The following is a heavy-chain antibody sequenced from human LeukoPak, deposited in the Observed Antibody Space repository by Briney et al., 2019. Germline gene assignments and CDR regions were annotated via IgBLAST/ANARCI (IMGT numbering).Heavy chain of an antibody. Sequence: GGSLRLSCSASGFTFSSYAMSWVRQAPGKGLEWVSAISGSGGSTYNADSVKGRFTISRDNAKNSLYLQMNSLRAEDTAVYYCASSAIFRVIIGAYFDYWGQGTLVTVSS. CDR2: ISGSGGST. V-gene: IGHV3-23*01. CDR3: ASSAIFRVIIGAYFDY. CDR1: GFTFSSYA. J-gene: IGHJ4*02. D-gene: IGHD3-3*01.